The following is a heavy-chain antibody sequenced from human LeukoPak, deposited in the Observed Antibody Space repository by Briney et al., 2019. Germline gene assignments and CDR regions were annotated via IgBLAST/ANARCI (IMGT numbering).Heavy chain of an antibody. V-gene: IGHV4-59*01. CDR3: ARDYSSGWYHYFDY. CDR2: IYYSGST. J-gene: IGHJ4*02. Sequence: SETLSLTCTVSGGSISSYYWSWIRQPPGKGLEWIGYIYYSGSTNYNPSLKGRVTISVDTSKNQFSLKLSSVTAADTAVYYCARDYSSGWYHYFDYWGQGTLVTVSS. CDR1: GGSISSYY. D-gene: IGHD6-19*01.